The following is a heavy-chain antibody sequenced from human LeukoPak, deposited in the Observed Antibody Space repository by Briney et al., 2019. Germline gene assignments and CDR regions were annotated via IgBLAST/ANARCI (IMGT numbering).Heavy chain of an antibody. CDR2: IYYSGST. V-gene: IGHV4-59*08. CDR1: GGSISSYY. Sequence: SETLSLTCTVSGGSISSYYWSWIRQPPGKGLEWIGYIYYSGSTNYNPSLKSRVTISVDTSKNQFSLKLSSVTAADTAVYYCARGFRGDNFDYWGQGTLVTVSS. D-gene: IGHD7-27*01. CDR3: ARGFRGDNFDY. J-gene: IGHJ4*02.